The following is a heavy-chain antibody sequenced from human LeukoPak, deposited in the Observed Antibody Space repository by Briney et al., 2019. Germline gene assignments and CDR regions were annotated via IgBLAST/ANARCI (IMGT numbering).Heavy chain of an antibody. Sequence: SETLSPTCTVSGYSISSGYYWGWIRQPPGKGLEWIGSIYHSGSTYYNPSLKSRVTMSVDMSKNQFSLKLSSVTAADTAVYYCARDAYYYGSESYFFDFWGQGTLVTVSS. CDR2: IYHSGST. CDR3: ARDAYYYGSESYFFDF. CDR1: GYSISSGYY. D-gene: IGHD3-10*01. J-gene: IGHJ4*02. V-gene: IGHV4-38-2*02.